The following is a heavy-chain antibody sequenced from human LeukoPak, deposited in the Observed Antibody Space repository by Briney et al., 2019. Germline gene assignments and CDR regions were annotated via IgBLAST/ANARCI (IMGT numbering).Heavy chain of an antibody. V-gene: IGHV4-59*01. CDR2: IYYSGST. J-gene: IGHJ3*02. CDR3: ARVSSLSDYVWGSYRPRGAFDI. CDR1: GGSLSSYY. D-gene: IGHD3-16*02. Sequence: SETLSLTCTVSGGSLSSYYWSWIRQPPGKGLEWSGYIYYSGSTNYNPSLKSRVTISVDTSKNQFSLKLSSVTAADTAVYYCARVSSLSDYVWGSYRPRGAFDIWGQGTMVTVSS.